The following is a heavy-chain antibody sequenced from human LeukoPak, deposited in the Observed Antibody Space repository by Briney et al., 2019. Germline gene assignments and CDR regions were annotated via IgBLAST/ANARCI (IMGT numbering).Heavy chain of an antibody. J-gene: IGHJ4*02. CDR1: GFTFSSYW. CDR3: PGEINSGSFGAY. V-gene: IGHV3-74*01. D-gene: IGHD3-10*01. Sequence: PGGSLRLSCAASGFTFSSYWMHWVRQAPGKGLLWVARISPDGSTTTYADSVKGRFTVFRDNGNNMLFLQMNSLRADDTAAYYCPGEINSGSFGAYWGQGALVTVSS. CDR2: ISPDGSTT.